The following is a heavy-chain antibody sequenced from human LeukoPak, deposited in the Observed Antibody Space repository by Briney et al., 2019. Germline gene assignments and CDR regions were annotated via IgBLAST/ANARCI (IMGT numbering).Heavy chain of an antibody. Sequence: GGSLRLSCAASGFTFSSYSMNWVRQAPGKGLEWVSVIYDSGTTYYADSVKGRFLIFRDTSKNTVDLQMNSLRVEDTAVYYCAGRRSSGWYAYWGQGALVTVSS. V-gene: IGHV3-53*01. J-gene: IGHJ4*02. CDR1: GFTFSSYS. CDR2: IYDSGTT. D-gene: IGHD6-19*01. CDR3: AGRRSSGWYAY.